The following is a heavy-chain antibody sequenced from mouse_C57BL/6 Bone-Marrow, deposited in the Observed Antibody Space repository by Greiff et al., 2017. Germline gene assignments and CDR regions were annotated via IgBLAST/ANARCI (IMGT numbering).Heavy chain of an antibody. CDR1: GYTFTSYW. D-gene: IGHD1-1*01. CDR3: ERWFTPVVAPSFDY. Sequence: VQLQQPGAELVKPGASVKLSCKASGYTFTSYWMQWVKQRPGQGLEWIGEIDPSDSYTNYNQKFKGKATLTVDTSSSTASMQLSSLTSEDSAVYYCERWFTPVVAPSFDYWGQGTTLPVSS. CDR2: IDPSDSYT. V-gene: IGHV1-50*01. J-gene: IGHJ2*01.